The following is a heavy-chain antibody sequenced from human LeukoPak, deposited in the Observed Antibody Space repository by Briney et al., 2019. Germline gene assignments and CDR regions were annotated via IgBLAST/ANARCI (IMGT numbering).Heavy chain of an antibody. Sequence: ASVKVSCKASGYTFTTYDINWVRQATGQGLEWMGWMNPNSGNTAYAQKFQGRITITRDTSISTAYMELSSLTSEDTAVYYCARVGCSSISCYPWLDPWGQGTLVTVSS. CDR3: ARVGCSSISCYPWLDP. CDR1: GYTFTTYD. V-gene: IGHV1-8*03. CDR2: MNPNSGNT. D-gene: IGHD2-2*01. J-gene: IGHJ5*02.